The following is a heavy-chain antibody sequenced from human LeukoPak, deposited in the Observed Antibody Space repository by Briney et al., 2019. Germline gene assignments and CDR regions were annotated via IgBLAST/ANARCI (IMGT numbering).Heavy chain of an antibody. Sequence: GGSLRLSCAASGFSLSSYAMSWVRQAPGKGLEWVSAISSSDNGTYHAGSVRGRFTISRDSSKNTLYLQMNNLRTEDAAIYYCAKAPVTSCRGAFCYPLDSWGQGTLVTVSS. V-gene: IGHV3-23*01. J-gene: IGHJ4*02. CDR2: ISSSDNGT. CDR3: AKAPVTSCRGAFCYPLDS. CDR1: GFSLSSYA. D-gene: IGHD2-15*01.